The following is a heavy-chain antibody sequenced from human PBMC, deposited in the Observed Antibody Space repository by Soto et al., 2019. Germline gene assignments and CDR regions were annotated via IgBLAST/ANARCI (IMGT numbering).Heavy chain of an antibody. CDR2: MHYTGFS. CDR1: GDSVTSHY. D-gene: IGHD2-15*01. V-gene: IGHV4-59*02. Sequence: PSETLSLTCSFSGDSVTSHYLTWIRQSPEKGLEWIGYMHYTGFSHYNPSLKSRLTISVDTSKNQFTLQLTSVTVADTAVYYCARMGIGDIVVVVAATWQDYYSGMAVWGQGTTVTVSS. CDR3: ARMGIGDIVVVVAATWQDYYSGMAV. J-gene: IGHJ6*02.